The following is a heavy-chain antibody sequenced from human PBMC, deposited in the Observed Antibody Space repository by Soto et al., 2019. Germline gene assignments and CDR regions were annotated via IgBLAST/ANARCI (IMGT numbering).Heavy chain of an antibody. CDR3: ARDLWGSWTVDY. CDR2: IHPSGDTK. Sequence: QVQLVQSGAEVKEPGASVKVSCKASGYTFQNYHMHWVRQAPGQGLEWMGIIHPSGDTKTYAQRFQGRLAMTRDTSTSTAYMELSSLTSDDTAVYFCARDLWGSWTVDYWGQGTLVTVSS. V-gene: IGHV1-46*02. CDR1: GYTFQNYH. D-gene: IGHD3-16*01. J-gene: IGHJ4*02.